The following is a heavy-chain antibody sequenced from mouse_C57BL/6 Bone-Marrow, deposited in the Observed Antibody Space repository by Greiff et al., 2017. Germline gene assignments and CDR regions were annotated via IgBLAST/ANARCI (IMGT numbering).Heavy chain of an antibody. J-gene: IGHJ3*01. Sequence: EVMLLEPGGGLVKPGGSLKLSCAASGYTFSSYAMSWVRQTPEQRLEWIATISAGGSYTNYTQNVKGRFTFSRDNAKNNLYLQMSHLKSEDTAMYDGARDDYDCAAWFAYWGQGTLVTVSA. CDR1: GYTFSSYA. CDR2: ISAGGSYT. V-gene: IGHV5-4*01. CDR3: ARDDYDCAAWFAY. D-gene: IGHD2-4*01.